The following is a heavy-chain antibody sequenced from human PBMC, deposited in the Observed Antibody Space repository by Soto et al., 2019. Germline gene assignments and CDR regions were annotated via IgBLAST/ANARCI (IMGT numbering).Heavy chain of an antibody. D-gene: IGHD4-17*01. CDR3: ARGRGGSYGGNSAHFDI. CDR2: IWYDGSKK. Sequence: QVQLVESGGGVVQPGTSLRLSCEASGFTFSGFGMHWVRQAPGKGLEWVAVIWYDGSKKYYADCVKGRFTICRDNSKNALYLQINSLRAEDTAVYYCARGRGGSYGGNSAHFDIWGQGTLVTVSS. CDR1: GFTFSGFG. J-gene: IGHJ3*02. V-gene: IGHV3-33*01.